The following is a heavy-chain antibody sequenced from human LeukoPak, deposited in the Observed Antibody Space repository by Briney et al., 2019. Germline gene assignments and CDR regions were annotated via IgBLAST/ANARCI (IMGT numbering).Heavy chain of an antibody. CDR3: ARAVGPFDY. CDR1: GFTFSVYG. Sequence: GTSLRLSCEASGFTFSVYGMHWVRQAPGKGLEWVAVIWNDGSNKYYADSVKGRFTISRDNSKNTLYLQMYSLRTEDMAVYYCARAVGPFDYWGQGTLVTVSS. V-gene: IGHV3-33*01. J-gene: IGHJ4*02. CDR2: IWNDGSNK. D-gene: IGHD2-15*01.